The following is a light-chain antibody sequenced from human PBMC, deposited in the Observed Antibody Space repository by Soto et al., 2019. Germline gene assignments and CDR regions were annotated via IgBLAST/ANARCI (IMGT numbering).Light chain of an antibody. V-gene: IGKV1-39*01. CDR2: AAA. Sequence: DIQMTQWPSSLSASVGDRVTITCRASQSISTFLNWYQQKPGKAPNLLIYAAASLLDGVPSRFSGSGSGTDFTLTISSLQPEDFATYYCQQIYSTPLTFGGGTKVEIK. CDR1: QSISTF. CDR3: QQIYSTPLT. J-gene: IGKJ4*01.